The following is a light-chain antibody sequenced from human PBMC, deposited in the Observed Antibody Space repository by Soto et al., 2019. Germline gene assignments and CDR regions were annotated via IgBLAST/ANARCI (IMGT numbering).Light chain of an antibody. CDR1: ESMHRN. Sequence: EMVMTQSPATLSVSPGERVTLSFRASESMHRNLAWYQQKPGQGPSLLIYYASTRATGVPDRFTGSGSGTEFTLTISSLQSEDSGVYHCPHYSNWPQTFVPGTKVEIK. J-gene: IGKJ3*01. CDR3: PHYSNWPQT. V-gene: IGKV3-15*01. CDR2: YAS.